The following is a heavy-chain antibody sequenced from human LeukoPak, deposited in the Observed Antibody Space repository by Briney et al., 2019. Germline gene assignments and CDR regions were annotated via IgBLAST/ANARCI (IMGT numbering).Heavy chain of an antibody. CDR2: ISGSGGTT. CDR3: AKPYGGNSHYFDY. V-gene: IGHV3-23*01. D-gene: IGHD4-23*01. CDR1: GFTFSNYG. Sequence: GGSLRLSCAASGFTFSNYGMHWVRQTPGKWLEWVSAISGSGGTTYYADSVKGRFTISRDNSKNTLYLQMNSLRAEDTAVYYCAKPYGGNSHYFDYWGPGTLVTVSS. J-gene: IGHJ4*02.